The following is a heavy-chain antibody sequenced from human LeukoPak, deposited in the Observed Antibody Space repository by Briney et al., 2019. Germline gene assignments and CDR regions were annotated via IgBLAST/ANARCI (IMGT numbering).Heavy chain of an antibody. J-gene: IGHJ4*02. Sequence: GGSLRLSCAASGFTFDDYGMSWVRQAPGKGLEWVSSISNSSPNIYYADSVKGRFTISRDSAKDSLFLQMNSLRAEDTAVYYCARALHDSSGYYFDYWGQGTLVTVSS. CDR3: ARALHDSSGYYFDY. CDR1: GFTFDDYG. CDR2: ISNSSPNI. V-gene: IGHV3-21*01. D-gene: IGHD3-22*01.